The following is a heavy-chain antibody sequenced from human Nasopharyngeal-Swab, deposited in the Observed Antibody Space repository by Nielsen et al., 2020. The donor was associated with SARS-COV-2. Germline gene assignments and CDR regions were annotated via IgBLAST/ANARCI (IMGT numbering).Heavy chain of an antibody. Sequence: WIRQHPWKRLEWVGSIYYSGSTYYNPSLKSRVTISVDTSKNQFSLKLSSVTAADTAVYYCASNSMVLYPTSGAFDIWGQGTMVTVSS. D-gene: IGHD3-10*01. CDR3: ASNSMVLYPTSGAFDI. J-gene: IGHJ3*02. V-gene: IGHV4-39*01. CDR2: IYYSGST.